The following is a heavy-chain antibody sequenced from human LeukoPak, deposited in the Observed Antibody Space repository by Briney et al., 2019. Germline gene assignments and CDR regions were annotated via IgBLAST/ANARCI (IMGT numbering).Heavy chain of an antibody. CDR1: GFTFSSYA. CDR3: ASLGPKPRMDV. Sequence: PGGSLRLSCAASGFTFSSYAIHWVRQAPGKGLEWVSSISSSSSYIYYADSVKGRFTISRDNAKNSLYLQMNSLRAEDTAVYYCASLGPKPRMDVWGQGTTVTVSS. J-gene: IGHJ6*02. CDR2: ISSSSSYI. V-gene: IGHV3-21*01.